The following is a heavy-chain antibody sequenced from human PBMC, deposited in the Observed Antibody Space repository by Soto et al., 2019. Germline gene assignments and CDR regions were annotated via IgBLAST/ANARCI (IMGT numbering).Heavy chain of an antibody. CDR1: GITFSSSV. V-gene: IGHV3-23*01. CDR3: AKNFRDCPISACYFY. CDR2: ITGDGGVT. J-gene: IGHJ4*02. D-gene: IGHD2-15*01. Sequence: GGSLRLSCAASGITFSSSVITWVRQAPGKGLEWISVITGDGGVTYYADFAKGWFTISRDNFKNTVFLQMNSLRAEDTAVYYCAKNFRDCPISACYFYCGQGTRVTVSS.